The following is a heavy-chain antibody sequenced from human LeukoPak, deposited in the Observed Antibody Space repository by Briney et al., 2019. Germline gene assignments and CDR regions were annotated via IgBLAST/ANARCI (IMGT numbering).Heavy chain of an antibody. Sequence: GGSLRLSCEASGFDFSSYGMHWVRQAPGRGLEWVALISYDEDNKYYADSVKGRFTISRDNSKKMVYLQMNSLRGEDAAVYYCAKDQDYVWGKFRYKDYYSLDVWGQGTTVTVS. CDR2: ISYDEDNK. D-gene: IGHD3-16*02. J-gene: IGHJ6*02. CDR3: AKDQDYVWGKFRYKDYYSLDV. V-gene: IGHV3-30*18. CDR1: GFDFSSYG.